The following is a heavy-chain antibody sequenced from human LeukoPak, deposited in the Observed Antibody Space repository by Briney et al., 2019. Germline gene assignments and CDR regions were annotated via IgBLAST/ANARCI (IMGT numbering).Heavy chain of an antibody. D-gene: IGHD5-24*01. J-gene: IGHJ4*02. V-gene: IGHV4-34*01. CDR3: ARGPRWLQLRY. Sequence: SETLSLTCAVYGGSFSGYYWSWIRQPPGKGLEWIGEINHSGGTNYNPSLKSRVTISVDTSKNQFSLKLSSVTAADTAVYYCARGPRWLQLRYWGQGTLVTVSS. CDR2: INHSGGT. CDR1: GGSFSGYY.